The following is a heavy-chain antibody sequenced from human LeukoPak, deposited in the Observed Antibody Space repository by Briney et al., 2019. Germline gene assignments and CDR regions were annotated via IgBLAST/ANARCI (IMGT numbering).Heavy chain of an antibody. Sequence: GGSLRLSCAASGFTFSSYAMSWVRQAPGKGLEWVSAISGSGGSTYYADSVKGRFTISRDDSRNSLYLQMNSLKTEDTAVYYCGRVRGTTFLLSYMDVWGKGTTVTVSS. V-gene: IGHV3-23*01. J-gene: IGHJ6*03. CDR2: ISGSGGST. D-gene: IGHD1-7*01. CDR1: GFTFSSYA. CDR3: GRVRGTTFLLSYMDV.